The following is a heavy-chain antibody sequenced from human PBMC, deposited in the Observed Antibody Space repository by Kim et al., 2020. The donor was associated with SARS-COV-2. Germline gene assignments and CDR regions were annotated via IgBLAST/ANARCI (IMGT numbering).Heavy chain of an antibody. CDR1: GGSISSGGYS. CDR3: ARARRDWIYDSSGYYAFDI. CDR2: IYHSGST. J-gene: IGHJ3*02. D-gene: IGHD3-22*01. Sequence: SETLSLTCAVSGGSISSGGYSWSWIRQPPGKGLEWIGYIYHSGSTYYNPSLKSRVTISVDRSKNQFSLKLSSVTAADTAVYDCARARRDWIYDSSGYYAFDIWGQGTMVTVSS. V-gene: IGHV4-30-2*01.